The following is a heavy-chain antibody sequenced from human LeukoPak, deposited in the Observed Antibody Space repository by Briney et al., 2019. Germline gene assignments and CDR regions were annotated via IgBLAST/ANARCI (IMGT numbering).Heavy chain of an antibody. V-gene: IGHV3-30-3*02. J-gene: IGHJ4*02. CDR3: AKDYYDRRINYFDY. CDR1: GFTFRDFA. D-gene: IGHD3-22*01. CDR2: ISYDGSNK. Sequence: GGSLRLSCAASGFTFRDFAMYWVRQAPGKGLEWVAVISYDGSNKYYADSVKGRFTISRDNSKNTLYLQMNSLRAEDTAVYYCAKDYYDRRINYFDYWGQGTLVTVSS.